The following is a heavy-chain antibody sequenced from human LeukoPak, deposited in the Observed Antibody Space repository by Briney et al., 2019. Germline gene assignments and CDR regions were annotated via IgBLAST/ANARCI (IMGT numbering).Heavy chain of an antibody. V-gene: IGHV7-4-1*02. J-gene: IGHJ4*02. D-gene: IGHD3-10*01. Sequence: ASVKVSCKASGGTFSSYAISWVRQAPGQGLEWMGWIHTKTGNPTSAQGFTGRFVFSLDSSVTTTYLQISSLKAEDTAVYYCARQAYGSGSYYDYWGQGTLVTVSS. CDR1: GGTFSSYA. CDR2: IHTKTGNP. CDR3: ARQAYGSGSYYDY.